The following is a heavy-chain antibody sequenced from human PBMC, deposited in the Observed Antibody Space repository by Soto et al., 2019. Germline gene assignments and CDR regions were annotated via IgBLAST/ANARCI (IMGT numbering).Heavy chain of an antibody. CDR2: IYYSGST. CDR1: GGSISSGDYY. Sequence: PSETLSLTCTVSGGSISSGDYYWSWIRQPPGKGLEWIGYIYYSGSTYYNPSLKSRVTISVDTSKNQFSLKLSPVTAADTAVYYCARSLRYGYGDDWFDPWGQGTLVTVSS. CDR3: ARSLRYGYGDDWFDP. D-gene: IGHD4-17*01. V-gene: IGHV4-30-4*01. J-gene: IGHJ5*02.